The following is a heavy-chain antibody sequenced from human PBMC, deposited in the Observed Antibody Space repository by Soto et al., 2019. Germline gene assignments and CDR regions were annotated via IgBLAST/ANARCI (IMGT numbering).Heavy chain of an antibody. D-gene: IGHD2-2*02. J-gene: IGHJ6*02. V-gene: IGHV1-3*01. CDR3: ARAGFYTRYYYGMDV. Sequence: ASVKVSCKASGYTFATYTLHWVRQAPGQRLEWMGWINPGSGDTKSSQNLQGRVTFTSDPSATTVYMELNTLTSEDTGIYFCARAGFYTRYYYGMDVWGQGTTVTVSS. CDR1: GYTFATYT. CDR2: INPGSGDT.